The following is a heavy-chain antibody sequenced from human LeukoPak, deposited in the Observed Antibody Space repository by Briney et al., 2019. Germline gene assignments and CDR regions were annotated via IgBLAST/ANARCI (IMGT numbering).Heavy chain of an antibody. D-gene: IGHD4-11*01. CDR3: AKDYSDDYSNP. CDR2: ISYDGSNK. CDR1: GFTFSSYP. J-gene: IGHJ5*02. Sequence: GGSLRLSCTASGFTFSSYPMSWVRQAPGKGLEWVAVISYDGSNKYYADSVKGRFTISRDNSKNTLYLQMNSLRAEDTAVYYCAKDYSDDYSNPFGQGTLVTVSS. V-gene: IGHV3-30*18.